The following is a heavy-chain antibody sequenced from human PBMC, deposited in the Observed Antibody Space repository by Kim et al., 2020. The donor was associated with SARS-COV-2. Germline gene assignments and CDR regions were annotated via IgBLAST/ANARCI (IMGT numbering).Heavy chain of an antibody. J-gene: IGHJ4*02. CDR3: AKGGTVTPFDY. V-gene: IGHV3-23*03. CDR2: T. D-gene: IGHD4-17*01. Sequence: TYYADSVKGRFTISRDNSKNTLYLQMNSLRAEDTAVYYCAKGGTVTPFDYWGQGTLVTVSS.